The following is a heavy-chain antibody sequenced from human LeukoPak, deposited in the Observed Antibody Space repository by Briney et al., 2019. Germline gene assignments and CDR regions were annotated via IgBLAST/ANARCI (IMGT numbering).Heavy chain of an antibody. V-gene: IGHV5-51*01. J-gene: IGHJ6*02. CDR1: GYSFTSHW. CDR3: ARHNGYGNYHYGMDV. CDR2: IYPGDSNT. D-gene: IGHD4-17*01. Sequence: GESLKISCKGFGYSFTSHWIGWVRQMPGKGLEWMGIIYPGDSNTRYSPSFQGQVTISADKSTAYLQWTSLKASDTAMYYCARHNGYGNYHYGMDVWGQGTTVTVSS.